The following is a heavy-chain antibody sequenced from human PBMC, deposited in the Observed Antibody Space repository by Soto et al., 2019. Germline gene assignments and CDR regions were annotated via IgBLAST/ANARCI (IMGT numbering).Heavy chain of an antibody. CDR1: GFTFSSYS. V-gene: IGHV3-48*04. Sequence: EVQLVESGGGLVQPGGSLRLSCAASGFTFSSYSRNWVRQAPGKGLEWVSYISTSSTTIYYADSVKGRFTISRDNAKNSLHLQMTSRRAEDTAVYYCARGGWFFDYWAQGTLVTVSS. J-gene: IGHJ4*02. D-gene: IGHD6-19*01. CDR3: ARGGWFFDY. CDR2: ISTSSTTI.